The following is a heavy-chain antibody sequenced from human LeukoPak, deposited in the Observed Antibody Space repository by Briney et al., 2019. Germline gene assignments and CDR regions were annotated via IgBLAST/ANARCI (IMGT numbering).Heavy chain of an antibody. CDR3: ASTFPWEKRDIRYGMDV. J-gene: IGHJ6*02. D-gene: IGHD1-26*01. CDR2: IIPIFGTA. CDR1: GGTFSSYA. Sequence: ASVKVSCKASGGTFSSYAISWVRQAPGQELEWMGGIIPIFGTANYAQKFQGRVTITADESTSTAYMELSSLRSEDTAVYYCASTFPWEKRDIRYGMDVWGQGTTVTVSS. V-gene: IGHV1-69*01.